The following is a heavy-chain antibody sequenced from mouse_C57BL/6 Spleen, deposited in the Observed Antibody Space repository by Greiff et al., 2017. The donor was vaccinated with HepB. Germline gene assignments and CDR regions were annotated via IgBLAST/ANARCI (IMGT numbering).Heavy chain of an antibody. CDR2: IYPGSGNT. D-gene: IGHD4-1*01. CDR1: GYSFTSYY. CDR3: ARRELRAMDY. V-gene: IGHV1-66*01. Sequence: QVQLQQSGPELVKPGASVKISCKASGYSFTSYYIHWVKQRPGQGLEWIGWIYPGSGNTKYNEKFKGKATLTADTSSSTAYMQLSSLTSEDSAVYYCARRELRAMDYWGQGTSVTVSS. J-gene: IGHJ4*01.